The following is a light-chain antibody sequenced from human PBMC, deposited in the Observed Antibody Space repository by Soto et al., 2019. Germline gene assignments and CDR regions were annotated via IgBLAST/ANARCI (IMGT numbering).Light chain of an antibody. J-gene: IGKJ5*01. CDR3: QQYNNWPPIT. Sequence: EIMMTQSPATLSVSPGERATLSCRASQSVRNNLAWYQQKPGQAPRLLIYYASTRATGIPARFSGSASGTEFTLTITSLQAEDFALYYCQQYNNWPPITFGQGTPLEIK. CDR2: YAS. V-gene: IGKV3-15*01. CDR1: QSVRNN.